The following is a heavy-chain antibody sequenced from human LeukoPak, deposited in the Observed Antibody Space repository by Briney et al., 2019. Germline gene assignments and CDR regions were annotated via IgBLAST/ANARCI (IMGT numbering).Heavy chain of an antibody. CDR2: ISGYNGNT. Sequence: ASVKVSCKASGYTFTTYGISWVRQAPGQGLEWMGWISGYNGNTNYAQKLQGRVTMTTDTSTSTAYKELRTLRSDDTAVYYCARDYGSGSYYDHNWFDPWGQGTLVTVSS. D-gene: IGHD3-10*01. J-gene: IGHJ5*02. CDR1: GYTFTTYG. V-gene: IGHV1-18*01. CDR3: ARDYGSGSYYDHNWFDP.